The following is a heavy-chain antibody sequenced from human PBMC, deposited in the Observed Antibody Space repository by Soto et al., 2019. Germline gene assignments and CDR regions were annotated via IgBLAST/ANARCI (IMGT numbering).Heavy chain of an antibody. CDR1: GFTFSDAW. D-gene: IGHD6-19*01. CDR2: IKSKSDGGTT. CDR3: TTDLLRIAVVGGSTEYLNL. Sequence: GQSRRLSWAASGFTFSDAWMSWGRQAPGKGLDWVGRIKSKSDGGTTEYAAPVRGRFTISRDDSKNTLYLQMNSLKTEDTAVYYCTTDLLRIAVVGGSTEYLNLRGRGSSDTGSS. J-gene: IGHJ4*02. V-gene: IGHV3-15*01.